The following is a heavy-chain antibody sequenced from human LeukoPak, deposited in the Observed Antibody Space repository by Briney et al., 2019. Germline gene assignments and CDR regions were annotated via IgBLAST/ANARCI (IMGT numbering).Heavy chain of an antibody. D-gene: IGHD5-12*01. Sequence: SGPTLVNPTQTLTLTCTFSGFSLTTSGVGVGWIRQPPGKALEWLALIYWNDDKRFSPSLKSRLTITKDTSKNQVVLTMANMDPVDTATYLCAHRSGYDLFDYWGQGTLVTVSS. V-gene: IGHV2-5*01. J-gene: IGHJ4*02. CDR2: IYWNDDK. CDR3: AHRSGYDLFDY. CDR1: GFSLTTSGVG.